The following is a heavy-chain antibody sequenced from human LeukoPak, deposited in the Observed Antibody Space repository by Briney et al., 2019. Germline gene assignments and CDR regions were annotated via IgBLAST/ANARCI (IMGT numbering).Heavy chain of an antibody. CDR1: GGTFSSYA. J-gene: IGHJ1*01. CDR3: ATYYYYDSSGYGGSEYFQH. Sequence: SVKVSCKASGGTFSSYAISWVRQAPGQGLEWMGRIIPILGIANYAQKFQGRVTITADKSTSTAYMELSSLRSEDTAVYYCATYYYYDSSGYGGSEYFQHWGQGTLVTVSS. D-gene: IGHD3-22*01. CDR2: IIPILGIA. V-gene: IGHV1-69*04.